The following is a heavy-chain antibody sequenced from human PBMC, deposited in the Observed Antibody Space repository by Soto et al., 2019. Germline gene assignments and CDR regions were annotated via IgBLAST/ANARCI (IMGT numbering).Heavy chain of an antibody. CDR3: AGAGRMATMDEGDY. J-gene: IGHJ4*02. D-gene: IGHD5-12*01. Sequence: QVQLQESGPGLVKPSGTLSLTCAVSGGSISSSNWWSWVRQPPGKGLEWIGEIYHSGSTNYNPSLESRVPISVDKSKNQFSLKLSSVTAADTAVYYCAGAGRMATMDEGDYWGQETLVTVSS. CDR1: GGSISSSNW. V-gene: IGHV4-4*02. CDR2: IYHSGST.